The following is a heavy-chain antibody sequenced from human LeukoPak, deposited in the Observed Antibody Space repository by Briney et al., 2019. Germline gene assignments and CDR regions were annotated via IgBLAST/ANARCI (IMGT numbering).Heavy chain of an antibody. Sequence: ASVKVSCKASGYTFTGYYMHWVRQAPGQGLEWIGWINPNSGGTNYAQKFQGRVTMTRDTSISTAYMELSRLRSDDTAVYYCARVEIPVVVAARRPNYFDYWGQGTLVTVSS. D-gene: IGHD2-15*01. CDR2: INPNSGGT. V-gene: IGHV1-2*02. CDR1: GYTFTGYY. J-gene: IGHJ4*02. CDR3: ARVEIPVVVAARRPNYFDY.